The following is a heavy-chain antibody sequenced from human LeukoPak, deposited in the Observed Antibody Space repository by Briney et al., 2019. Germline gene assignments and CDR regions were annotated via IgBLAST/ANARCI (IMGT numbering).Heavy chain of an antibody. CDR3: ARDPPSDAFDI. CDR2: IKQDGSEK. Sequence: GGSLRLSCAASGFTFSSYWMSWVRQAPGKGLEWVANIKQDGSEKYYVDSVKGRFTISRDNAKNSLYLQMNSLGAEDTAVYYCARDPPSDAFDIWGQGTMVTVSS. V-gene: IGHV3-7*01. J-gene: IGHJ3*02. CDR1: GFTFSSYW.